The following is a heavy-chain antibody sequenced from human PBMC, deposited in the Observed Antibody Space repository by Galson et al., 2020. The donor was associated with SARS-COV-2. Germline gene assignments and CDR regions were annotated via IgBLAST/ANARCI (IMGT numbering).Heavy chain of an antibody. D-gene: IGHD6-13*01. CDR1: GFTFSSYS. J-gene: IGHJ3*02. Sequence: TGGSLRLSCAASGFTFSSYSMNWVRQAPGKGLEWVSSISSSSSYIYYADSVKGRFTISRDNAKNSLYLQMNSLRAEDTAVYYCARTYSSSWYGSRPDAFDIWGQGTMVTVSS. CDR2: ISSSSSYI. V-gene: IGHV3-21*01. CDR3: ARTYSSSWYGSRPDAFDI.